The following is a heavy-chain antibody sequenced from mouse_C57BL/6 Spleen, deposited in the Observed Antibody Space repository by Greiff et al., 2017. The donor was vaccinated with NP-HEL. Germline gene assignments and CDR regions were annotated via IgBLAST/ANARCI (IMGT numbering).Heavy chain of an antibody. Sequence: EVKLQESGPGLVKPSQSLSLTCSVTGYSITSGYYWNWIRQFPGNKLEWMGYISYDGSNNYNPSPKNRISITRDTSKNQFFLKLNSVTTEDTATYYCARDSDGYYVGFAYWGQGTLVTVSA. CDR2: ISYDGSN. J-gene: IGHJ3*01. CDR1: GYSITSGYY. V-gene: IGHV3-6*01. D-gene: IGHD2-3*01. CDR3: ARDSDGYYVGFAY.